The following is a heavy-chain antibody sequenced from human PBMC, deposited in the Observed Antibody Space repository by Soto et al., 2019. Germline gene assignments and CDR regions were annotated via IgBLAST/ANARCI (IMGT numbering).Heavy chain of an antibody. D-gene: IGHD6-19*01. J-gene: IGHJ6*02. CDR1: GGSISSSNW. CDR3: ASSAVAGGGPGMDV. Sequence: SETLSLTXAVSGGSISSSNWWSWVRQPPGKGLEWIGEIYHSGSTNYNPSLKSRVTISVDKSKNQFSLKLSSVTAADTAVYYCASSAVAGGGPGMDVWGQGTTVTVSS. V-gene: IGHV4-4*02. CDR2: IYHSGST.